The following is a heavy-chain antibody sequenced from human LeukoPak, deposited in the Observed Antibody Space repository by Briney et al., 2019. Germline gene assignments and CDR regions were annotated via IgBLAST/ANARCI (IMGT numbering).Heavy chain of an antibody. Sequence: GGSLRLSCAASGFTFDDYAMHWVRQAPGKGLVWVSRINSDGSSTSYADSVKGRFTISRDNAKNTLYLQMNNLRAEDTAVYYCASGYSYGFLFEYWGQGTLVTVSS. D-gene: IGHD5-18*01. CDR2: INSDGSST. J-gene: IGHJ4*02. CDR1: GFTFDDYA. CDR3: ASGYSYGFLFEY. V-gene: IGHV3-74*01.